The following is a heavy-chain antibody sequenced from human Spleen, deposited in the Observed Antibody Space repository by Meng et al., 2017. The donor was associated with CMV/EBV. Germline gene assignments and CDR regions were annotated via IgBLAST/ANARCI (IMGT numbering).Heavy chain of an antibody. V-gene: IGHV4-59*01. CDR1: GGSITSYY. Sequence: ESLKISCTVSGGSITSYYWTWIRQPPGKGLEWIGYVSDSGYTSYSPSLKSRVTISVDTSKNQFSLRLTSMTAADTAVYFCAREGAHGISGYYEGSFDFWGQGMRVTVSS. J-gene: IGHJ4*02. CDR3: AREGAHGISGYYEGSFDF. CDR2: VSDSGYT. D-gene: IGHD3-22*01.